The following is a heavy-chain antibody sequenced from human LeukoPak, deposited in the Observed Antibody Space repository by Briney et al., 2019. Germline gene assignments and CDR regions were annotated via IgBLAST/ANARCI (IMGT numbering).Heavy chain of an antibody. CDR1: GFTLSDYY. J-gene: IGHJ4*02. V-gene: IGHV3-11*04. D-gene: IGHD2-2*01. CDR3: ARDSKVAPGSFDY. Sequence: PGGSLRLSCAASGFTLSDYYMSWVRQAPGKGLEWVSHISSSGSFIYYADSVKGRFTISRDNSKNTLYLQMSSLRAEDTALYYCARDSKVAPGSFDYWGQGTLVTVSS. CDR2: ISSSGSFI.